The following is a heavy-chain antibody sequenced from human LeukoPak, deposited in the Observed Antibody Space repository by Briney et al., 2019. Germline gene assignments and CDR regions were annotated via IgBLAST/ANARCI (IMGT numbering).Heavy chain of an antibody. CDR3: ARLRARYYDILTGYPDY. D-gene: IGHD3-9*01. V-gene: IGHV3-7*01. CDR1: GFTFTNAW. Sequence: GGSLRLSCAASGFTFTNAWMSWVRQAPGKGLEWVANIKQDGSEKYYVDSVKGRFTISRDNAKNSLYLQMNSLRAEDTAVYYCARLRARYYDILTGYPDYWGQGTLVTVSS. CDR2: IKQDGSEK. J-gene: IGHJ4*02.